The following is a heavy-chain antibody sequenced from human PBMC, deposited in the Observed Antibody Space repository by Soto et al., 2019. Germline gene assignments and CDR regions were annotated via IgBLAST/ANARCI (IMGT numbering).Heavy chain of an antibody. CDR3: AIVLYYYESSGYYHAVFDI. CDR1: GYTFTSYG. V-gene: IGHV1-18*04. D-gene: IGHD3-22*01. CDR2: ISAYNGNT. J-gene: IGHJ3*02. Sequence: GASVKVSCTASGYTFTSYGISWVRQAPGQGLERMEWISAYNGNTNYAQKLQGRVTMTTDTSTSTAYMELRSLRSDDTAVYYCAIVLYYYESSGYYHAVFDILGQGTMVTVAS.